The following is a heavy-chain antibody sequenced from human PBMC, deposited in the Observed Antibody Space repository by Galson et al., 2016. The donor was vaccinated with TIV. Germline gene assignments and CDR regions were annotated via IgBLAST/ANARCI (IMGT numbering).Heavy chain of an antibody. Sequence: LSLTCTVSGGSITSHYWSWIRQPPGKGLEWIGYLFYSGSRNFNSSFRSRVTVSLDTSKNQFSLKLKSVTAADTAVYYCARRGNITIFGVPYPDYYYYMDVWGKGTTVTVSS. CDR3: ARRGNITIFGVPYPDYYYYMDV. D-gene: IGHD3-3*01. CDR1: GGSITSHY. J-gene: IGHJ6*03. V-gene: IGHV4-59*11. CDR2: LFYSGSR.